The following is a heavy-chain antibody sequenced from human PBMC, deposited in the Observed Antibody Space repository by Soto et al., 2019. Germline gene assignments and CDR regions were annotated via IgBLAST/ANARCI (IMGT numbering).Heavy chain of an antibody. CDR1: GGSFSGYY. D-gene: IGHD6-13*01. CDR2: INHSGST. Sequence: SETLSLTCTVSGGSFSGYYWSWIRQPPGKGLEWIGEINHSGSTNYNPSLKSRVTISVDTSKNQFSLKLSSVTAADTAVYYCARGPLAAAGTRVDYWGQGTLVTVSS. V-gene: IGHV4-34*01. CDR3: ARGPLAAAGTRVDY. J-gene: IGHJ4*02.